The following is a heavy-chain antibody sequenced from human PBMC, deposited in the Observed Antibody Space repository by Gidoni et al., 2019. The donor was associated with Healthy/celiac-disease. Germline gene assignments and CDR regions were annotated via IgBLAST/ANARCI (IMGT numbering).Heavy chain of an antibody. V-gene: IGHV3-33*06. CDR3: AKQWLGGIDAFDI. Sequence: QVQLVESGGGVVQPGRFLRLSCAASGFTLSSYGMRWVRQAPGKGLELVAVIWYEGINKYYADSVKGRFTISRDNSKNTLYLQMNSLRAEDTAVYYCAKQWLGGIDAFDIWGQGTMVTVSS. D-gene: IGHD6-19*01. CDR2: IWYEGINK. J-gene: IGHJ3*02. CDR1: GFTLSSYG.